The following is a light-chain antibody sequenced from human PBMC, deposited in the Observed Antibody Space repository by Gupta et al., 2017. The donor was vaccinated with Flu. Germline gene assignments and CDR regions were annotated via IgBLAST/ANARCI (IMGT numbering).Light chain of an antibody. V-gene: IGLV1-40*01. J-gene: IGLJ1*01. CDR3: QCYDSSLSGEV. Sequence: QSVLTQPPSVSGAPGQRVTISCTGSSSNIGAGYDVHWYQQLPGTAPKLLIDGNSNRPSGVPDRVAGSKSGTSASLAITGLQAEDEAEDDCQCYDSSLSGEVFGTGTKVTVL. CDR2: GNS. CDR1: SSNIGAGYD.